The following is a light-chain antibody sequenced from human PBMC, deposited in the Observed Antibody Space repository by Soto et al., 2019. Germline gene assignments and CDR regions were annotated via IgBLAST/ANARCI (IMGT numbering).Light chain of an antibody. V-gene: IGKV4-1*01. CDR1: QSVLYSSNNQKY. CDR2: WAS. Sequence: DIVMTQSPDSLAVSLGERATINCKSSQSVLYSSNNQKYLAWYQQKPGQPPKLLIYWASIRESGVPDRFSGSGSGTDFTLTISSLQAEDVAVYYCQQHYSTPLTFGQGTKVEIK. J-gene: IGKJ1*01. CDR3: QQHYSTPLT.